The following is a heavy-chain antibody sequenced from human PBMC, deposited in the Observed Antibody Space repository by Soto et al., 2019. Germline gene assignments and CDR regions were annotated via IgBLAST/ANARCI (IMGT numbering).Heavy chain of an antibody. D-gene: IGHD6-13*01. CDR2: ISYSGNS. J-gene: IGHJ6*02. Sequence: SETLSLTCTVSGGSGRNDNYYWSRTRQPPGKGLEWIGFISYSGNSKYNPSLRSRVTISLDTSKNQFSLKLSSVTAADTAVYYCAKDRGSSSWYGMDVWGQGTTVTVSS. V-gene: IGHV4-61*01. CDR3: AKDRGSSSWYGMDV. CDR1: GGSGRNDNYY.